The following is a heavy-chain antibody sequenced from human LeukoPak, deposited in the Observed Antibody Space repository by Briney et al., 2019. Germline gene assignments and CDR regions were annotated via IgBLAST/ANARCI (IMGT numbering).Heavy chain of an antibody. CDR2: IKQDGREK. V-gene: IGHV3-7*04. Sequence: GGSLRLSCVVSGFTLSSYLMSWVRQAPGKGPEWVANIKQDGREKYYVASVKGRFTISRDNAKNSLYLQMNSLRVEDTAIYYCARDSPGHDSWGQGTLVTVSS. J-gene: IGHJ5*01. CDR1: GFTLSSYL. CDR3: ARDSPGHDS.